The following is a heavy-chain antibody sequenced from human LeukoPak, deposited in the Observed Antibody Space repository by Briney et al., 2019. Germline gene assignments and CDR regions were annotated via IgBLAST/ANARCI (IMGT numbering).Heavy chain of an antibody. D-gene: IGHD6-13*01. CDR3: ASGDRVAAAGAIDY. V-gene: IGHV4-59*01. J-gene: IGHJ4*02. CDR2: IYYSGST. Sequence: SETLSLTCTVSGGSISSYYWSWIRQPPGKGLEWIGYIYYSGSTNYNPSLKSRVTISVDTSKNQFSLKLSSVTAADTAVYYCASGDRVAAAGAIDYWGQGTLVTVSS. CDR1: GGSISSYY.